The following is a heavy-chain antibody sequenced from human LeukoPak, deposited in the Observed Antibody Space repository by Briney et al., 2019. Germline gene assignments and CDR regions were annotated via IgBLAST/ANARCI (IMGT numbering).Heavy chain of an antibody. V-gene: IGHV1-69*06. Sequence: SVKVSCKASGGTFSSYAISWVRQAPGQGLEWMGGIIPIFGAANYAQKFQGRVTITADKSTSTAYMELSSLRSEDTAVYYCARLVSSSWYDYYYYYYMDVWGKGTTVTISS. CDR3: ARLVSSSWYDYYYYYYMDV. J-gene: IGHJ6*03. CDR1: GGTFSSYA. D-gene: IGHD6-13*01. CDR2: IIPIFGAA.